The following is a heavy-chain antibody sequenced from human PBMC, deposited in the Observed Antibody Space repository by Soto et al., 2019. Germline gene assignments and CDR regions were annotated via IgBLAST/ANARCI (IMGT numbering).Heavy chain of an antibody. CDR2: IYYSGST. J-gene: IGHJ5*02. CDR1: GGSISSYG. V-gene: IGHV4-59*01. D-gene: IGHD1-7*01. Sequence: PSETLSLSCTVSGGSISSYGWSWIRQHPGKGLEWIGYIYYSGSTNYNPSLKSRVTISVDTSKNQFSLKLSSVTAAGTAVYYCARVLFVHADDGIGTWLPVSAPWAKGSLVPV. CDR3: ARVLFVHADDGIGTWLPVSAP.